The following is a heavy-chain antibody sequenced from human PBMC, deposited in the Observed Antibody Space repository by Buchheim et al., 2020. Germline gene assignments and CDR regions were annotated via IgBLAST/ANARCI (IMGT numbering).Heavy chain of an antibody. J-gene: IGHJ5*02. V-gene: IGHV4-39*01. CDR1: GGSITSSTYY. D-gene: IGHD3-10*01. Sequence: QLQLQESGPGLVKPSETLSLSCTVSGGSITSSTYYWGWIRQPPGKGLEWIGSISSGGTTYYNPSLKSRVTVSVDTSKNQFYQKLSSVTAADTALYYCARRIAGTGFDPWGQGIL. CDR3: ARRIAGTGFDP. CDR2: ISSGGTT.